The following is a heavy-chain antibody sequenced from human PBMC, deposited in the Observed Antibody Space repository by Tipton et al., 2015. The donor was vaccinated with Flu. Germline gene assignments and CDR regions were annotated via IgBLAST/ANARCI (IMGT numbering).Heavy chain of an antibody. CDR3: ARWARATPYCGADCFST. D-gene: IGHD2-21*02. J-gene: IGHJ5*02. CDR1: GVSMSRDGYY. V-gene: IGHV4-31*03. CDR2: IFNDAYT. Sequence: TLSLTCTVSGVSMSRDGYYWGWVRQLPGKGLQWTGFIFNDAYTYYSPSFESRITISMDTSKNQFSLEMTSMTDADTAVYYCARWARATPYCGADCFSTWGQGMLVTVS.